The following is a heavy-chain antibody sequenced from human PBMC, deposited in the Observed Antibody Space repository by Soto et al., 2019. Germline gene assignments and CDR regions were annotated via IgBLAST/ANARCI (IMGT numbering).Heavy chain of an antibody. Sequence: QPGGSLRLSCAASGFTFSSYAMSWVRQAPGKGLEWVSAISGSGGSTYYADSVKGRFTISRDNSKNTLYLQMNSLRAEDTAVYYCAKDHVGYYYDSSGYTAYWGQGTLVTVSS. D-gene: IGHD3-22*01. CDR1: GFTFSSYA. V-gene: IGHV3-23*01. CDR3: AKDHVGYYYDSSGYTAY. J-gene: IGHJ4*02. CDR2: ISGSGGST.